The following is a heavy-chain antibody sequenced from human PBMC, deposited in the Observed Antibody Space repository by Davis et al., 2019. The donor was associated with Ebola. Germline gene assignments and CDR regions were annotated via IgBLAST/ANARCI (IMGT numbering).Heavy chain of an antibody. CDR1: GDSVSSNSAA. CDR3: ARGGYYDSSGYYPITGWFDP. Sequence: LRLSCAISGDSVSSNSAAWNWIRQSPSRGLEWLGRTYYRSKWYNDYAVSVKSRITINPDTSKNQFSLQLNSVTPEDTAVYYCARGGYYDSSGYYPITGWFDPWGQGTLVTVSS. CDR2: TYYRSKWYN. J-gene: IGHJ5*02. D-gene: IGHD3-22*01. V-gene: IGHV6-1*01.